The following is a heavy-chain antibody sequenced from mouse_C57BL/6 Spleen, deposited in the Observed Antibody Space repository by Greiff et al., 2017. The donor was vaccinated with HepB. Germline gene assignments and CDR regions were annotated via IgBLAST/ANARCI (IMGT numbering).Heavy chain of an antibody. Sequence: VKLQESGPELVKPGASVKISCKASGYAFSSSWMNWVKQRPGKGLEWIGRIYPGDGDTNYNGKFKGKATLTADKSSSTAYMQLSSLTSEESAVYFCARETGYWGQGTTLTVYS. J-gene: IGHJ2*01. CDR1: GYAFSSSW. CDR2: IYPGDGDT. D-gene: IGHD4-1*01. CDR3: ARETGY. V-gene: IGHV1-82*01.